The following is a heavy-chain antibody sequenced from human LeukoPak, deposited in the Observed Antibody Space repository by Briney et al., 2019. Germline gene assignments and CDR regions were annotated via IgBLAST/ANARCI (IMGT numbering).Heavy chain of an antibody. CDR1: GGSISSSSYH. CDR2: IYYSGST. Sequence: PSETLSLTCTVSGGSISSSSYHWGWIRQPPGKGLEAIGSIYYSGSTYYNPSLNSLVTISVNTSKNQFSLKLRCVTAADTAVYYCARGPSNWNDIVDYWGQGTLVTVSS. D-gene: IGHD1-20*01. CDR3: ARGPSNWNDIVDY. J-gene: IGHJ4*02. V-gene: IGHV4-39*07.